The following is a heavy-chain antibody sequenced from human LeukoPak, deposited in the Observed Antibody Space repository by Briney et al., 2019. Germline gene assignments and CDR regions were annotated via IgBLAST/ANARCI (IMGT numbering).Heavy chain of an antibody. CDR2: FDPEDGET. D-gene: IGHD3-9*01. CDR3: ATVGGLDILTGYPRDY. CDR1: GYTLIELS. J-gene: IGHJ4*02. V-gene: IGHV1-24*01. Sequence: GASVKVSCKGSGYTLIELSMHWVRQTPGKGLEWMGGFDPEDGETIYAQKFQGRVTMTEDTSTDTAYMELTSLRSEDTAVYYCATVGGLDILTGYPRDYWGQGTLVTVSS.